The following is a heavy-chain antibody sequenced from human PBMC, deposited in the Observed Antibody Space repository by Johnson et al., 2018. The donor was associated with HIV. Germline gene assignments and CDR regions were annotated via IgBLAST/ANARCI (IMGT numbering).Heavy chain of an antibody. D-gene: IGHD6-13*01. V-gene: IGHV3-30*18. CDR2: ISYDGSNK. Sequence: QVQLVESGGGVVQPGRSLRLSCAASGFSFSSYGIHWVRQAPGKGLEWVAVISYDGSNKYYADSVKGRFTISRDNSKNTLYLQMNSLRAEDTAVYYCAKVSSQSSSWYDAFDIWGQWTMVTVSS. J-gene: IGHJ3*02. CDR3: AKVSSQSSSWYDAFDI. CDR1: GFSFSSYG.